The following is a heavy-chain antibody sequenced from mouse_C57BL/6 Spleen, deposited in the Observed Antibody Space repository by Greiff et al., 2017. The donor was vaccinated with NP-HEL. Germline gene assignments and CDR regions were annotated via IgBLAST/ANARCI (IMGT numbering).Heavy chain of an antibody. D-gene: IGHD2-4*01. CDR1: GFNIKDYY. J-gene: IGHJ2*01. CDR3: ARDRDYDRWYYFDY. V-gene: IGHV14-2*01. CDR2: IDPEDGDT. Sequence: EVQLQQSGAELVKPGASVKLSCTAYGFNIKDYYMHWVKQRTEQGLEWIGRIDPEDGDTKYAPKFQGKATITADTSSNTAYLQLSSLTSEDTAVYYCARDRDYDRWYYFDYWGQGTTLTVSS.